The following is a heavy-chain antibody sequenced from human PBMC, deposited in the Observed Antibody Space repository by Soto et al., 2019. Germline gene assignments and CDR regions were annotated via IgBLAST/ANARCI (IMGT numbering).Heavy chain of an antibody. Sequence: GGSLRLSCAASGFTFSSYGMHWVRQAPGKGLEWVAVISYDGSNKYYADSVKGRFTISRDNSKNTLYLQMNSLRAEDTAVYYCAKPGDGLLPLNDAFDIWGQGTMVTVSS. J-gene: IGHJ3*02. CDR3: AKPGDGLLPLNDAFDI. CDR2: ISYDGSNK. CDR1: GFTFSSYG. V-gene: IGHV3-30*18. D-gene: IGHD2-15*01.